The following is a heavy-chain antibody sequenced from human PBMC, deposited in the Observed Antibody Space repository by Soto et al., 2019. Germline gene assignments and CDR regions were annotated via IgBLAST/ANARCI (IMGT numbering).Heavy chain of an antibody. CDR2: MNPNSGNT. D-gene: IGHD3-22*01. CDR1: GYTFTNND. V-gene: IGHV1-8*02. Sequence: ASVKVSCKASGYTFTNNDINWVRQATGQGLEWTGWMNPNSGNTGYAQKFQGRVTMTRNTSISTAYMELSSLRSEDTAVYYCARGAYYDSSGYYYFHAFDIWGQGTMVTVSS. CDR3: ARGAYYDSSGYYYFHAFDI. J-gene: IGHJ3*02.